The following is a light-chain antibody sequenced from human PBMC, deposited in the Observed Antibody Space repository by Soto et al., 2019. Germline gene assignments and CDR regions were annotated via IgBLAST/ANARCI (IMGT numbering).Light chain of an antibody. J-gene: IGKJ1*01. CDR2: KAS. Sequence: DIQMTQSPSTLSASVGDRVTITCRASQSISSWLAWYQQKPGKAPKLLIYKASSLESGVPSRFSGSGSGTEFTLTISSLQPDDFATYYCQQYDAFGQGTKVEIK. V-gene: IGKV1-5*03. CDR1: QSISSW. CDR3: QQYDA.